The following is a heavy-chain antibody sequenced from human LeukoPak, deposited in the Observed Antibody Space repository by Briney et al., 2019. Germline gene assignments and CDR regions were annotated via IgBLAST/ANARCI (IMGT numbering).Heavy chain of an antibody. D-gene: IGHD6-13*01. V-gene: IGHV3-20*01. Sequence: GGSLRLSCAASGFTFDDYGMSWVRHAPGKGLEWVSGINWNGGSTGYADSVKGRFTISRDNAKNSLYPQMNSLRAEDTALYHCARGGVIAAAGTSVSPFDPWGQGTLVTVSS. CDR3: ARGGVIAAAGTSVSPFDP. CDR2: INWNGGST. J-gene: IGHJ5*02. CDR1: GFTFDDYG.